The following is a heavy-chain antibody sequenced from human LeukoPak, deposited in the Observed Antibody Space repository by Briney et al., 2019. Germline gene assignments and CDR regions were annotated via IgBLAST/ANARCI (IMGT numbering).Heavy chain of an antibody. V-gene: IGHV4-39*07. CDR1: GDSISSSNYY. J-gene: IGHJ6*03. CDR3: VRDQHDYYFFYMDV. Sequence: SETLSLTCTVSGDSISSSNYYWGWFRQPPGKGLEWLGSIYSSGSTYYNPSLKSRVTISVDTSKNQISLKLNSVTAADTAVYYCVRDQHDYYFFYMDVWGKGTTVTVSS. CDR2: IYSSGST.